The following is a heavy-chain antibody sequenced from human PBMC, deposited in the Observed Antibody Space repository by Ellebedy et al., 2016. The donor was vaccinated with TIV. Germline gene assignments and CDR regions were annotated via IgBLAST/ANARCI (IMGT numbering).Heavy chain of an antibody. CDR3: ARGRSFN. CDR1: GFTFSSNW. J-gene: IGHJ4*02. V-gene: IGHV3-7*03. CDR2: RKQDGSET. Sequence: GESLKISCAASGFTFSSNWMSWVRQTPGKGLEWVAYRKQDGSETYYVDSVKGRFTISRDNAKNSLYLQIHSLRAEDTAVYYCARGRSFNWGQGTLVTVSS. D-gene: IGHD3-10*01.